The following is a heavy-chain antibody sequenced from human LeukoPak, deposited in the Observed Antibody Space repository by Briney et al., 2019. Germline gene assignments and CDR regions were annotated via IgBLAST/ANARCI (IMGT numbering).Heavy chain of an antibody. Sequence: ASVTVSCKASGYTFTGYYMHWVRQAPGQGLEWMGWINPNSGGTNYAQKFQGRVTMTRDTSISTAYMELSRLRSDDTAVYYCARDEVDGDYDWFDPWGQGTLVTVSS. CDR3: ARDEVDGDYDWFDP. CDR2: INPNSGGT. J-gene: IGHJ5*02. V-gene: IGHV1-2*02. D-gene: IGHD4-17*01. CDR1: GYTFTGYY.